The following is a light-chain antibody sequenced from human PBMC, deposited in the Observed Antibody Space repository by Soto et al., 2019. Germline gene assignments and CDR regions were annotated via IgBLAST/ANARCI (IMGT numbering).Light chain of an antibody. CDR3: LQVYNFPRT. Sequence: DIQMTQSPSSLSASVGDRVTITCRPSQSIDNFLNWYQQKPGKAPNLLIYAASSLQSGVPSTFRGSGSGTDFTLTINSLNPEDFETYYCLQVYNFPRTFGQGTKVDI. J-gene: IGKJ1*01. CDR1: QSIDNF. CDR2: AAS. V-gene: IGKV1-39*01.